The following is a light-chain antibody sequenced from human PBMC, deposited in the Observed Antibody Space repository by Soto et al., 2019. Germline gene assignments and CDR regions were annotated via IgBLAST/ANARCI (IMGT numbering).Light chain of an antibody. J-gene: IGKJ4*01. V-gene: IGKV3-20*01. CDR1: QSVSNNY. Sequence: EIVLTQSPGTLSLSPGERATLSCRASQSVSNNYLAWYQQKPGQAPKLLIYGPSTRATGIPDRFSGSGSETDFTLTISTLEHEDFAVYYCQQFGSSPPVTFGGGTKVEMK. CDR3: QQFGSSPPVT. CDR2: GPS.